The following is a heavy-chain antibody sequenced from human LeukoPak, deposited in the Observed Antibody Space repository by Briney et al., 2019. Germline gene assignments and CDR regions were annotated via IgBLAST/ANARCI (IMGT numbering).Heavy chain of an antibody. CDR1: GGSISSGSYY. CDR3: ARRAGEYSHPYDY. D-gene: IGHD4-17*01. V-gene: IGHV4-61*02. Sequence: KPSETLSLTCTVSGGSISSGSYYWSWIRQPAGKGLEWIGRIYTSGSTNYNPSLKSRVTISVDTPKNQFSLKLSSVTAADTAVYYCARRAGEYSHPYDYWGQGTLVTVSS. CDR2: IYTSGST. J-gene: IGHJ4*02.